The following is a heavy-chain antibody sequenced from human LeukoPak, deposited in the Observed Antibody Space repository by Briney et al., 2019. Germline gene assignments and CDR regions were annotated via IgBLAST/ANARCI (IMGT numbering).Heavy chain of an antibody. CDR1: GLTFSSYS. CDR3: ARVPGAEITYYDFWSGYYREYYFDY. CDR2: ISSSSTI. V-gene: IGHV3-48*01. D-gene: IGHD3-3*01. J-gene: IGHJ4*02. Sequence: PGGSLRLSCAASGLTFSSYSMNWVRQAPGKGLEWVSYISSSSTIYYADSVKGRFTISRDNAKNSLYLQMNSLRAEDTAVYYCARVPGAEITYYDFWSGYYREYYFDYWGQGTLVTVSS.